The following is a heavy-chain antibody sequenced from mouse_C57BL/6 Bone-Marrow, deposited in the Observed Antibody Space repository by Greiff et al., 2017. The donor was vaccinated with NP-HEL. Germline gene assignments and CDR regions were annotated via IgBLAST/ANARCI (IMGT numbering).Heavy chain of an antibody. D-gene: IGHD1-1*01. CDR2: IYPGGGYT. CDR3: ARRGRNYGLDY. CDR1: GYTFTNYW. Sequence: VQLQQSGAELVRPGTSVTMSCKASGYTFTNYWIGWAKQRPGHGLEWIGDIYPGGGYTNYNEQLKGKATLTADKSSSTAYMQFSSLTSEDSAIYYCARRGRNYGLDYWGQGTTLTVSS. J-gene: IGHJ2*01. V-gene: IGHV1-63*01.